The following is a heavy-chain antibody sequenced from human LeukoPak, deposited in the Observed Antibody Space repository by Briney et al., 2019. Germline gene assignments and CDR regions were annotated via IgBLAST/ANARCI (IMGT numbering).Heavy chain of an antibody. V-gene: IGHV1-69*06. CDR1: GGTFSSYA. J-gene: IGHJ3*02. Sequence: SVKVSCKASGGTFSSYAISWVRQAPGQGLEWMGGIIPIFGTANYAQKFQGRVTITADKSTSTAYMELSSLRSEDTAVYYCARNLWFGESSDAFDMWGQGTMVTVSS. D-gene: IGHD3-10*01. CDR3: ARNLWFGESSDAFDM. CDR2: IIPIFGTA.